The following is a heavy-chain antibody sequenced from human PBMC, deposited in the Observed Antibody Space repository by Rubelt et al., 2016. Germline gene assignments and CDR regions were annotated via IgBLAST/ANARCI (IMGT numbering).Heavy chain of an antibody. CDR1: GGSFSGYY. D-gene: IGHD4-17*01. CDR2: INHSGST. CDR3: ARAPTTVTTIYYYGMDV. J-gene: IGHJ6*02. V-gene: IGHV4-34*01. Sequence: QVQLQQWGAGLLKPSETLSLTCAVYGGSFSGYYWIWIRQPPGKGLEWIGEINHSGSTNYNPSLKSRVPISVDTSKNHFSLRLSSVTAADTAVYYCARAPTTVTTIYYYGMDVWGQGTTVTVSS.